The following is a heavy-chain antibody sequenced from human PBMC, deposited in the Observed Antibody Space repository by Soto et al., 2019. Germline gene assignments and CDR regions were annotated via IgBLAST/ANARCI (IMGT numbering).Heavy chain of an antibody. J-gene: IGHJ3*02. D-gene: IGHD3-22*01. CDR2: ISGSGGGT. Sequence: QPGGSLRLSCAASGFTFSSYAMSWVRQAPGKGLEWVSSISGSGGGTYYADSVKGRFTFSRDNSKNTLYLQMNSLRAEDTAVYYCAREPDSSGYYYYLHAFDIWGQGTMVTVSS. CDR3: AREPDSSGYYYYLHAFDI. CDR1: GFTFSSYA. V-gene: IGHV3-23*01.